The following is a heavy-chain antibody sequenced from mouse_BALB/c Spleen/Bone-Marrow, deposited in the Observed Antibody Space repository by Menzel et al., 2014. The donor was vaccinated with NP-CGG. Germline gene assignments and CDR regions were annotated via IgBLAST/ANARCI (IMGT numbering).Heavy chain of an antibody. D-gene: IGHD1-1*01. CDR1: GYTFTSYF. V-gene: IGHV1S56*01. CDR2: IYPGDGST. J-gene: IGHJ3*01. Sequence: VKLVESGPELVKPGASVKMSCKASGYTFTSYFIHWVKQRPGQGLEWIGWIYPGDGSTKYNEKFKGKTTLTADKSSSTAYMLLSSLTSEDSAIYFCARGDYYYGSGRAGFAYWGQGTLVTVSA. CDR3: ARGDYYYGSGRAGFAY.